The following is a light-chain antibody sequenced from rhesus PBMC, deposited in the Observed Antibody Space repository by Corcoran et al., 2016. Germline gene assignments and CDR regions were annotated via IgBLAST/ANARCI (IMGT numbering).Light chain of an antibody. CDR3: QHGYGTPYS. CDR1: ENVNNY. V-gene: IGKV1-74*01. CDR2: KAF. Sequence: DIQMTQSPSSLSASVGDRVTITCRASENVNNYLNWYQQKPGKAPKLLIYKAFTLQSGVPSRFSGSGSGTDYTFTISSLQPEDVATYYCQHGYGTPYSFGQGTKVEIK. J-gene: IGKJ2*01.